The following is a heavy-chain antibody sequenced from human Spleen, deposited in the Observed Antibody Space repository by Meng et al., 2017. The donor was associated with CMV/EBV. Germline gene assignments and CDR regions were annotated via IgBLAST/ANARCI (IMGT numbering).Heavy chain of an antibody. CDR1: GFTFSNYG. Sequence: GESLKISCAASGFTFSNYGMHWVRQAPGKGLEWVAFIRYDGSNEKYADSVKGRFTISRDNSKNTLYLQMNSLRAEDTAVYYCAAYYDFWSGYVADWGQGTLVTVSS. CDR2: IRYDGSNE. J-gene: IGHJ4*02. V-gene: IGHV3-30*02. CDR3: AAYYDFWSGYVAD. D-gene: IGHD3-3*01.